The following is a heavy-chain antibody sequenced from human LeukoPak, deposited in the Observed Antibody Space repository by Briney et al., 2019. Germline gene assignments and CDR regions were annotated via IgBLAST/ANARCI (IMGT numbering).Heavy chain of an antibody. CDR1: GGSISSYY. V-gene: IGHV4-59*01. CDR3: AGGGGDYDILTGFDY. Sequence: PSETLSLTCTVSGGSISSYYWSWIRQPPGKGLERIRYIYYSGSTNYNPSLKSRVTISVDTSKNQFSLKLSSVSAADTAVYYCAGGGGDYDILTGFDYWGQGTLVTVSS. D-gene: IGHD3-9*01. CDR2: IYYSGST. J-gene: IGHJ4*02.